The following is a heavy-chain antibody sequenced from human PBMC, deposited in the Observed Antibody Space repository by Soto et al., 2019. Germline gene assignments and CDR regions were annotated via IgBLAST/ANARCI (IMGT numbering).Heavy chain of an antibody. CDR1: GYPFTNYD. V-gene: IGHV1-8*01. J-gene: IGHJ4*01. D-gene: IGHD1-26*01. CDR3: ARCGSYYSEPFAY. Sequence: ASVKVSCKTSGYPFTNYDINWVRQVTGQGLEWLGWMNPNSGHTGYAQKFQGRVTMTRDTSRSTAYMELSSLTSEDTAVYYCARCGSYYSEPFAYCAQGTPVTVSS. CDR2: MNPNSGHT.